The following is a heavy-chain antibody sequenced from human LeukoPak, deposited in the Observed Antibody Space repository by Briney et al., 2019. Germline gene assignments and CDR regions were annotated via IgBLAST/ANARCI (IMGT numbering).Heavy chain of an antibody. CDR1: GGSISSSSYY. Sequence: SETLSLTCTVSGGSISSSSYYWGWIRQPPGKGLEWIGSIYYSGSTYYNPSLKSRVTISVDTSKNQFSLKLSSVTAADTAVYYXXXXQAAVKLFDYWGQGTLVTVSS. CDR2: IYYSGST. V-gene: IGHV4-39*01. J-gene: IGHJ4*02. D-gene: IGHD6-13*01. CDR3: XXXQAAVKLFDY.